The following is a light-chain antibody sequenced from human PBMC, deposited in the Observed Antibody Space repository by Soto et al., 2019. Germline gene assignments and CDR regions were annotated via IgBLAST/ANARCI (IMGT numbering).Light chain of an antibody. J-gene: IGKJ1*01. CDR1: QTMTTN. V-gene: IGKV1-39*01. CDR3: QQSTSMPWT. CDR2: ATS. Sequence: DIQMTQSPSSLSASVGDRVTITCRASQTMTTNLNWYQQKPGKAPKVLIYATSTVQSGVTSRFSGSGSGTEFTLTISSLQPEDFATYYCQQSTSMPWTFGQGTKVDI.